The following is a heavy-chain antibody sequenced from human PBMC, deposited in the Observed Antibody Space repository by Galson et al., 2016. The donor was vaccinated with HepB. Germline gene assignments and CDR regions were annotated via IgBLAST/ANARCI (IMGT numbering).Heavy chain of an antibody. CDR2: MSSGGDSV. CDR3: ARDSFDYVGYYYGMDV. D-gene: IGHD4/OR15-4a*01. V-gene: IGHV3-48*03. J-gene: IGHJ6*02. Sequence: SLRLSCAASGFTFRSYDMNWVRQAPGKGLEWISYMSSGGDSVYYADSLKGRFTISRDNAKNSLYLQMNSLRAEDTAVYYCARDSFDYVGYYYGMDVWGQGTTVTVSS. CDR1: GFTFRSYD.